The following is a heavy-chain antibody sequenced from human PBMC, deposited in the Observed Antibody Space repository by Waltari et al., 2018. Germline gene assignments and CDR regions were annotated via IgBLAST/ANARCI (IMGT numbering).Heavy chain of an antibody. D-gene: IGHD3-16*01. J-gene: IGHJ3*01. Sequence: WIRQTPGKGLEWIATISYTGATYNNPSLKSRVTISGDTSKNQFSLKLTSVTAADTAVYYCATYIGASIGTAAFDVWGRGALVTVSS. CDR3: ATYIGASIGTAAFDV. CDR2: ISYTGAT. V-gene: IGHV4-39*01.